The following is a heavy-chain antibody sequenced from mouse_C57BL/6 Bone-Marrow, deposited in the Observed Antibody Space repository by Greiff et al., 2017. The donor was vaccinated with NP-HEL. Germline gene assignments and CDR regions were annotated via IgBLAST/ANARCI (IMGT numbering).Heavy chain of an antibody. J-gene: IGHJ2*01. D-gene: IGHD1-1*01. CDR1: GFTFSDYG. CDR2: ISSGSSTI. Sequence: EVKLMESGGGLVKPGGSLKLSCAASGFTFSDYGMHWVRQAPEKGLEWVAYISSGSSTIYYADTVKGRFTISRDNAKTTLFLQLTSLKSEDTAMNYCAREATVVANDYWGQGTTLTVSS. V-gene: IGHV5-17*01. CDR3: AREATVVANDY.